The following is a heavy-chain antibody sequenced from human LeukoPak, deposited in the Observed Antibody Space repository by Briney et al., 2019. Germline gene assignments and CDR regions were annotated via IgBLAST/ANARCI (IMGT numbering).Heavy chain of an antibody. CDR1: GYTFSSYD. CDR3: ARRVGSGWPVQH. D-gene: IGHD6-19*01. J-gene: IGHJ1*01. V-gene: IGHV1-8*01. CDR2: MNPNSGNT. Sequence: ASVKVSCKASGYTFSSYDINWVRQATGQGLEWMGWMNPNSGNTGYAQTFQGRLNITRNTSIDTAYMELSSLRSDDTAVYYCARRVGSGWPVQHWGQGTLVTVSS.